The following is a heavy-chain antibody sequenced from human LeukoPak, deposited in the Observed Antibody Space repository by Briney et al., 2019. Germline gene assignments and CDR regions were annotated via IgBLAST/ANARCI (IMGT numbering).Heavy chain of an antibody. V-gene: IGHV3-74*01. CDR3: ARDWSAAALAEYFQH. Sequence: PGGSLRLSCAASGFTFSSYWMHWVRQAPGKGLVWVSRINSDGSSTSYADSVKARFTISRDNAKNTLYLQMNSLRAEDTAVYYCARDWSAAALAEYFQHWGQGTLVTVSS. J-gene: IGHJ1*01. CDR2: INSDGSST. D-gene: IGHD2-2*01. CDR1: GFTFSSYW.